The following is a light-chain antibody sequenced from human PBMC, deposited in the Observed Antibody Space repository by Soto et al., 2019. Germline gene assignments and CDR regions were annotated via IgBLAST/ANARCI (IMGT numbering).Light chain of an antibody. V-gene: IGLV2-14*01. CDR2: EVS. J-gene: IGLJ3*02. CDR3: TSYTSGSTLV. Sequence: QAVLTQPASVSGSPGQSITISCTGASSDVGAYNYISWYQQHPGKAPKLVIYEVSDRPSGISNRFSGSKSGNTASLTISGLQAEDEADYYCTSYTSGSTLVFGGGTQLTVL. CDR1: SSDVGAYNY.